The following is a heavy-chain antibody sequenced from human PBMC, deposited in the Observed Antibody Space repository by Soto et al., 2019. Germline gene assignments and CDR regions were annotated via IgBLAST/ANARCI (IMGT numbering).Heavy chain of an antibody. CDR2: SIPIPGTA. Sequence: QVQLVQSGAEVKKPGSSVKVSCKASGGTFGSYAISWVRQAPDQGLEWRGESIPIPGTANYAQEFQGRVTLAADDSTSTAYMERSSLRSEDSAVYYCARSQGSSTSLEIYYYYYYGMDVWGQGTTVTVSS. V-gene: IGHV1-69*01. CDR3: ARSQGSSTSLEIYYYYYYGMDV. CDR1: GGTFGSYA. D-gene: IGHD2-2*01. J-gene: IGHJ6*02.